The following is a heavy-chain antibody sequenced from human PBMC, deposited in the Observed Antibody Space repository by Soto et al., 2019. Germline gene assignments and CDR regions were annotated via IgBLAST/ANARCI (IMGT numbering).Heavy chain of an antibody. D-gene: IGHD6-13*01. CDR2: ISGSNGKT. CDR1: GYTFTRYG. V-gene: IGHV1-18*01. CDR3: ARGIAVADPYNWFDS. J-gene: IGHJ5*01. Sequence: QVQLVQSGAEVKKPGASVKVSCKASGYTFTRYGISWVRQAPGQGLEWMGWISGSNGKTNYAQKVQGRVTMTTDTSTSTAYMELRSLRSADTAVYYCARGIAVADPYNWFDSWGQGTLVTVSS.